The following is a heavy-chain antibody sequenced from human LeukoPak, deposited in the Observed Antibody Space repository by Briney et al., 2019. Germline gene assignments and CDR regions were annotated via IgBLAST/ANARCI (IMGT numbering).Heavy chain of an antibody. CDR2: IIPILGTA. J-gene: IGHJ6*04. V-gene: IGHV1-69*01. CDR3: ARREVVVVPAAPPDYYGVDV. Sequence: SVKVSCKASGGTSSSYAISWVRQAPGQGLEWMGGIIPILGTANYAQKFQGRVTITADESTSTAYMELSSLRSEDTAVYYCARREVVVVPAAPPDYYGVDVWGKGTTVTVSS. D-gene: IGHD2-2*01. CDR1: GGTSSSYA.